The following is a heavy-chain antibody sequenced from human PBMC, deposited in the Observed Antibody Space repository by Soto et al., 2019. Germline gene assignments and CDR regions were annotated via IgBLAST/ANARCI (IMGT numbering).Heavy chain of an antibody. CDR2: ISGSGGST. CDR3: AKDEYCSGGSCYTVVYY. Sequence: GGSLRLSCAASGFTFSSYAMSWVRQAPGKGLEWVSAISGSGGSTYYADSVKGRFTISRDNSKNTLYLQMNSLRAEDTAVYYCAKDEYCSGGSCYTVVYYWGQGTLVTVSS. CDR1: GFTFSSYA. J-gene: IGHJ4*02. V-gene: IGHV3-23*01. D-gene: IGHD2-15*01.